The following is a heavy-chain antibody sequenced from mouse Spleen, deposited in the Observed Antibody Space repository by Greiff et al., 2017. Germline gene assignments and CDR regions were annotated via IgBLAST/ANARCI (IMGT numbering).Heavy chain of an antibody. Sequence: DVKLVESGGGLVKPGGSLKLSCAASGFTFSSYAMSWVRQTPEKRLEWVASISSGGSTYYPDSVKGRFTISRDNARNILYLQMSSLRSEDTAMYYCARGEFITTVVVFDYWGQGTTLTVSS. CDR2: ISSGGST. V-gene: IGHV5-6-5*01. CDR1: GFTFSSYA. D-gene: IGHD1-1*01. J-gene: IGHJ2*01. CDR3: ARGEFITTVVVFDY.